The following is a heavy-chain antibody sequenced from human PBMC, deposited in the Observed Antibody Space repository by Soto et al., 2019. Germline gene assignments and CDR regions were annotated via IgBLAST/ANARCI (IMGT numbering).Heavy chain of an antibody. CDR2: VTHSGGNT. Sequence: SLRLNCAATRFAYSNCAVNGGRQAPGKRLEWVSAVTHSGGNTYYADSVKGRFAISRDNSKNTLYLQMDSLRAEDTAVYYCAKGSLGYCSSTNCYYFDYWGQGTPVTVSS. D-gene: IGHD2-2*01. CDR1: RFAYSNCA. CDR3: AKGSLGYCSSTNCYYFDY. J-gene: IGHJ4*02. V-gene: IGHV3-23*01.